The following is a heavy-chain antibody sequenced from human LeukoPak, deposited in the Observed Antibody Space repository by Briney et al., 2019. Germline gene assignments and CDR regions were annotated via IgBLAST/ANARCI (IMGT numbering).Heavy chain of an antibody. D-gene: IGHD2-15*01. CDR3: ARVGVGYCSGGSCYFY. V-gene: IGHV1-2*02. CDR1: GYTITGYY. CDR2: INPNSGGT. Sequence: ASVKVSCKASGYTITGYYMHWVRQAPGQGLEWMGWINPNSGGTNYAQKFQGRVTMTRDTSISTAYMELSRLRSDDTAVYYCARVGVGYCSGGSCYFYWGQGTLVTVSS. J-gene: IGHJ4*02.